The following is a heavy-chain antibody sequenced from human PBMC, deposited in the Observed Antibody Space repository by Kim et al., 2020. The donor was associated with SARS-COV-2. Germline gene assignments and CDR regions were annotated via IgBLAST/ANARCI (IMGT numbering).Heavy chain of an antibody. Sequence: GGSLRLSCAASGFTFSNAWMSWVRQAPGKGLEWVGRIKSKTDGGTTDYAAPVKGRFTISRDDSKNTLYLQMNSLKTEDTAVYYCTTGEGRDIVVVPAAPWYYYYGMDVWGQGTTVTVSS. V-gene: IGHV3-15*01. CDR1: GFTFSNAW. J-gene: IGHJ6*02. CDR2: IKSKTDGGTT. D-gene: IGHD2-2*01. CDR3: TTGEGRDIVVVPAAPWYYYYGMDV.